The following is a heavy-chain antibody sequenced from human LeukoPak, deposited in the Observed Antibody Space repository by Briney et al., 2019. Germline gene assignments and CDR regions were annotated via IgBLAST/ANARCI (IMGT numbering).Heavy chain of an antibody. Sequence: ASVKVSCKTSGGTFSSYAISWVRQGPGQGLEWMGGIIPISGTANSAQKFQGRVTMTRNTSISTAYMELSSLRSEDTAVYYCARFSMVRGVIDYWGQGTLVTVSS. CDR2: IIPISGTA. D-gene: IGHD3-10*01. J-gene: IGHJ4*02. CDR1: GGTFSSYA. V-gene: IGHV1-69*05. CDR3: ARFSMVRGVIDY.